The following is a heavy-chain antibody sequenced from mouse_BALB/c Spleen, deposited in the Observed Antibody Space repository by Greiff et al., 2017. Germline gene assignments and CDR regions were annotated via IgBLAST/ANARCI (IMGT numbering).Heavy chain of an antibody. Sequence: VQLQQSGAELVKPGASVKLSCTASGFNIKDTYMHWVKQRPEQGLEWIGRIDPANGNTKYDPKFQGKATITADTSSNTAYLQLSSLTSEDTAVYYCAGSENKYGMDYWGQGTSVTVSS. CDR1: GFNIKDTY. D-gene: IGHD2-10*02. CDR2: IDPANGNT. V-gene: IGHV14-3*02. J-gene: IGHJ4*01. CDR3: AGSENKYGMDY.